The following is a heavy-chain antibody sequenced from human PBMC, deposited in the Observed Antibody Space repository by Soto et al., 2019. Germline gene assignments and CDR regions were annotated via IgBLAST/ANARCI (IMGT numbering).Heavy chain of an antibody. CDR3: ARISMYYDVGSGLKKTYYYNGMDV. Sequence: QVTLKESGPVLLKPTETLTLTCTVSGFSLSNARMGVSWIRQPPGKALEWLAHIFSNDEKSYSTSLKSRLTISKYTSKIQVVLTMTNMDPVDTATYYCARISMYYDVGSGLKKTYYYNGMDVWGQGTTVTVSS. CDR1: GFSLSNARMG. CDR2: IFSNDEK. J-gene: IGHJ6*02. V-gene: IGHV2-26*01. D-gene: IGHD3-3*01.